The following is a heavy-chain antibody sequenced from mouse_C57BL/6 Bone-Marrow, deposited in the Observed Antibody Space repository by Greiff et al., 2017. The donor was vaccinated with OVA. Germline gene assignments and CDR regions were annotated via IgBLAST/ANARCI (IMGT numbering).Heavy chain of an antibody. J-gene: IGHJ2*01. CDR3: ARDYYGNLDY. CDR2: ISDGGSYT. V-gene: IGHV5-4*01. CDR1: GFTFSSYA. D-gene: IGHD2-1*01. Sequence: EVKLVESGGGLVKPGGSLKLSCAASGFTFSSYAMSWVRQTPEKRLEWVATISDGGSYTYYPDNVKGRFTISRDNAKNNLYLQMSHLKSEDTAMYYCARDYYGNLDYWGQGTTLTVSS.